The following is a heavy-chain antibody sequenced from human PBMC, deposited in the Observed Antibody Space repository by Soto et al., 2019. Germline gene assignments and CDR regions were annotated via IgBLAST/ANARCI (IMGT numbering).Heavy chain of an antibody. D-gene: IGHD2-8*01. V-gene: IGHV3-64*07. CDR3: ARGLIPYGLDV. Sequence: EVHLVESGGGLVQPGGSLRLSCAASGFNFSKYPMHWVRQAPGKGLAYVSAISSDGGTTFYADSVRGRFTMSRDNLKNTLYLEMRNRRVEDMAVYYCARGLIPYGLDVWGQGTTVTIS. J-gene: IGHJ6*02. CDR2: ISSDGGTT. CDR1: GFNFSKYP.